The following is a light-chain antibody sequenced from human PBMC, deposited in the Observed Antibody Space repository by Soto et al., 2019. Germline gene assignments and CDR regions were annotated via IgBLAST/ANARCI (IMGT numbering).Light chain of an antibody. Sequence: QSALTQPPSVSGAPGQRVTISCSGANSNIGKGYDVNWYQQFPGTTPRLVIYGDSVRPSGVPDRFSGSKSGASASLAITGLQAEDEADYYCQSYDTYLNDWVFGGGTKLTVL. CDR2: GDS. J-gene: IGLJ3*02. CDR3: QSYDTYLNDWV. V-gene: IGLV1-40*03. CDR1: NSNIGKGYD.